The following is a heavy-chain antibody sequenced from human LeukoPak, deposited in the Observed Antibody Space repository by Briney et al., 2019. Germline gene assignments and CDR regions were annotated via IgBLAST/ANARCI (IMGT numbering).Heavy chain of an antibody. V-gene: IGHV3-30*03. CDR3: AGYYYYYYMDV. Sequence: GRSLRLSCAASGFIFRRYGMHWVRQAPGKGLEWVAVISYDGSNKNYADSVRGRFTISRDNSKNTLYLQMNSLRAEDTAVYYCAGYYYYYYMDVWGKGTTVTVSS. J-gene: IGHJ6*03. CDR1: GFIFRRYG. CDR2: ISYDGSNK.